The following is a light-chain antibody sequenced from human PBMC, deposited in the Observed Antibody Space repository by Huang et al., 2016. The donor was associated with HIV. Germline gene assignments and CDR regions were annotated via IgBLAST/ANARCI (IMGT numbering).Light chain of an antibody. CDR1: QSLLHSSGYIY. V-gene: IGKV2-28*01. Sequence: IVMTQSPLSLPVTPGEPASISCRSSQSLLHSSGYIYLHWYLQKSGQSPQLLIYLGSNRASGVPDRFSGSGSGTDFTLKISRVEAEDVGIYYCMQSLQTPFTFGPGTKVDI. CDR2: LGS. CDR3: MQSLQTPFT. J-gene: IGKJ3*01.